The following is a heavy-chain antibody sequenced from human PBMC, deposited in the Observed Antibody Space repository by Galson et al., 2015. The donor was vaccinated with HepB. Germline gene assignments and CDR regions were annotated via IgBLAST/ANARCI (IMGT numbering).Heavy chain of an antibody. CDR1: GYTFTSYA. J-gene: IGHJ5*02. Sequence: SVKVSCKASGYTFTSYAMHWVRQAPGQRLEWMGWINAGNGNTKYSQKFQGRVTITRDTSASTAYMELSSLRSEDTAVYYCARDEGYSNYWGSWFDPWGQGTLVTVSS. CDR3: ARDEGYSNYWGSWFDP. CDR2: INAGNGNT. V-gene: IGHV1-3*01. D-gene: IGHD4-11*01.